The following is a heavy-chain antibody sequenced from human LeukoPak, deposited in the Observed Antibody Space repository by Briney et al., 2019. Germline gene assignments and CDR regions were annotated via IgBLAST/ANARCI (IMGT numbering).Heavy chain of an antibody. CDR1: GFTVSSKY. J-gene: IGHJ6*03. CDR2: IYLTGTT. Sequence: GGSLRLSCAASGFTVSSKYMSWVRQAPGKGLEWVSAIYLTGTTHYADSVKGRFTISRDNSKNALNLQMNSLRVEDTAVYYCAAAYCGGDCYSDNHYYFMDLWGRGTTVTVSS. D-gene: IGHD2-21*02. V-gene: IGHV3-53*01. CDR3: AAAYCGGDCYSDNHYYFMDL.